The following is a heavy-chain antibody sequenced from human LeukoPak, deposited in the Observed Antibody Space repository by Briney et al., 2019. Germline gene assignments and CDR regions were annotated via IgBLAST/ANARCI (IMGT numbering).Heavy chain of an antibody. D-gene: IGHD6-13*01. CDR1: GFTVSSNY. CDR3: SGHGSSSY. J-gene: IGHJ4*02. V-gene: IGHV3-53*01. CDR2: ISGSGYT. Sequence: GGSLRLSCAASGFTVSSNYMSWVRQAPGKGLEWVSDISGSGYTYYAESVKGRFTISRDNSKNTLYLQMNSLRAEDTALYYASGHGSSSYWGQGTLVAVSS.